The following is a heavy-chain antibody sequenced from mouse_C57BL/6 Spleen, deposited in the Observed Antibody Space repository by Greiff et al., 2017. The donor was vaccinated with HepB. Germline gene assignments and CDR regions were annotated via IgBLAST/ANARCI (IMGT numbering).Heavy chain of an antibody. V-gene: IGHV5-6*01. Sequence: VQLKESGGDLVKPGGSLKLSCAASGFTFSSYGMSWVRQTPDKRLEWVATISSGGSYTYYPDSVKGRFTISRDNAKNTLYLQMSSLKSEDTAMYYCARHPSMNYFDYWGQGTTLTVSS. J-gene: IGHJ2*01. CDR3: ARHPSMNYFDY. CDR1: GFTFSSYG. CDR2: ISSGGSYT.